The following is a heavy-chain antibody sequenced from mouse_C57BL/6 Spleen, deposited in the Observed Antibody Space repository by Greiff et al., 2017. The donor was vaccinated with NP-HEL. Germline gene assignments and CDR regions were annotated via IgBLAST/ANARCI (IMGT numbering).Heavy chain of an antibody. CDR2: IDPSDSET. J-gene: IGHJ1*03. V-gene: IGHV1-52*01. Sequence: QVQLQQPGAELVRPGSSVKLSCKASGYTFTSYWMHWVKQRPIQGLEWIGNIDPSDSETHYNQKFKDKATLTVDKSSSTAYMQLSSLTSEDSAVYYWASGSSPWYFDVWGTGTTVTVSS. D-gene: IGHD1-1*01. CDR3: ASGSSPWYFDV. CDR1: GYTFTSYW.